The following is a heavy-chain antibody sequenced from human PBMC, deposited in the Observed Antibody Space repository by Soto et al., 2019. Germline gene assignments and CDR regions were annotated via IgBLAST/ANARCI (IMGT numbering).Heavy chain of an antibody. CDR2: IIPIFGTA. Sequence: QVQPVQAGAEVKKPGSSVKVSCKASGGTFSSYAISWVRQAPGQGLDWMGGIIPIFGTANYAQKFQGRVTITAAKSTSTAYMELSSLRSEDTAVYYCAMGGYCSSTSCHGDPWGQGTLVTVSS. CDR1: GGTFSSYA. CDR3: AMGGYCSSTSCHGDP. V-gene: IGHV1-69*06. D-gene: IGHD2-2*01. J-gene: IGHJ5*02.